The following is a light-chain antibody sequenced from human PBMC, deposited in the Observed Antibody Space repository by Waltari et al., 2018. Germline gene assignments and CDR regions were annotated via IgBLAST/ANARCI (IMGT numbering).Light chain of an antibody. CDR3: QQSYSNSRT. CDR1: QPISTY. CDR2: AAS. V-gene: IGKV1-39*01. Sequence: DIQMTQSPSSLSASVGDRVTISCRTSQPISTYLNWYQQKPGQAPKLLIYAASTLETGVPSRFSGSGSGTDFTLTISSLHPEDFATYYCQQSYSNSRTFGQGTKVEIK. J-gene: IGKJ1*01.